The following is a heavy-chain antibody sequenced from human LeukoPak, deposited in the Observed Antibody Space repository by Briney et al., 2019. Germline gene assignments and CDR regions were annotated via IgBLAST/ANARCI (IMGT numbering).Heavy chain of an antibody. CDR1: GGSISSSSYY. V-gene: IGHV4-39*07. CDR2: IYYSGST. J-gene: IGHJ4*02. Sequence: PSETLSLTCTVSGGSISSSSYYWGCIRQPPGKGLECIGSIYYSGSTYYNPSLKSRVTISVDTSKHQFSLKLSSVTAADTAVYYCAREWGSSLPYFDYWGQGTLVTVSS. CDR3: AREWGSSLPYFDY. D-gene: IGHD3-16*01.